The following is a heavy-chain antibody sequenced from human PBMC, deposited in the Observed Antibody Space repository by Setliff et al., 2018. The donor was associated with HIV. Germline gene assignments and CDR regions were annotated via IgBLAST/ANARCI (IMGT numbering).Heavy chain of an antibody. D-gene: IGHD5-12*01. Sequence: SETLSLTCTVSGGSMSTHHFWSWIRQPDGKGLGWSGRFRPRGNAYYRDPYYNPSLKSRVTMSVDTSKHKFFLNLTSVTGADPAVYYCARDVDIARAHYDNMDVWGRGTPVTVP. V-gene: IGHV4-4*07. CDR1: GGSMSTHH. J-gene: IGHJ6*03. CDR3: ARDVDIARAHYDNMDV. CDR2: FRPRGNA.